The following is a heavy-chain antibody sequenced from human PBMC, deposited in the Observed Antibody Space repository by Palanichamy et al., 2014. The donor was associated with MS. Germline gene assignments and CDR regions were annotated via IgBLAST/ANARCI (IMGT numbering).Heavy chain of an antibody. Sequence: EVQVVESGGGLVEPGRSLRLSCTLSGFTFGDYAMSWFRQAPGKGLEWVGFIRSNIYGGTVEYAASVKGRFTISRDDSKSIAYLQMNSLKSEDAAVYYCARRGTTYCTTTSGTINWFDAWGQGTLVTVSS. CDR2: IRSNIYGGTV. CDR1: GFTFGDYA. D-gene: IGHD2-2*01. V-gene: IGHV3-49*03. J-gene: IGHJ5*02. CDR3: ARRGTTYCTTTSGTINWFDA.